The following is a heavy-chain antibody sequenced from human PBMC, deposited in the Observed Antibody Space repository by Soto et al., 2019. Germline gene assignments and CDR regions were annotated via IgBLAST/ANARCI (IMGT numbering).Heavy chain of an antibody. CDR3: ATRFDGLGSYEY. D-gene: IGHD3-10*01. V-gene: IGHV4-4*02. CDR1: GGFISSSNW. CDR2: IYHSGST. J-gene: IGHJ4*02. Sequence: QVQLQESGPGLVRPSGTLSLNCAVSGGFISSSNWWTWVRQPPGKGLEWIGEIYHSGSTNYIPSLKRRATISVDKSKNQSSLKLTSATAADTAVYFCATRFDGLGSYEYWGQGTLVTVSS.